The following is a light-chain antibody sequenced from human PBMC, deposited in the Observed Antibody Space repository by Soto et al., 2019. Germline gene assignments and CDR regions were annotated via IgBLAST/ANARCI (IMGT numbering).Light chain of an antibody. CDR2: DIR. CDR1: SSDVGGYKY. J-gene: IGLJ1*01. V-gene: IGLV2-14*03. CDR3: SSYTSSSTRV. Sequence: QSALTQPASVSGSPGQSITISCTGTSSDVGGYKYVSWYQQHPGKAPKLMIYDIRTRPSGVSNRFSGSKSGNTASLTISGLQAEDEADYYCSSYTSSSTRVFGPGTKLTVL.